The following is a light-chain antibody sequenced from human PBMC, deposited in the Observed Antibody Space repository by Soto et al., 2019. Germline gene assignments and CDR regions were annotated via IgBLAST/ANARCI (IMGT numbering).Light chain of an antibody. J-gene: IGKJ1*01. V-gene: IGKV3-11*01. CDR3: QQRSNWPRT. Sequence: EIVMTQSPATLSVSPGERATPSCRASQSVSSNLAWYQQKPGQAPRLLIYRASNRATGIPARFSGSGSGTDFTLTISSLEPDDFALYYCQQRSNWPRTFGQGTKVDIK. CDR2: RAS. CDR1: QSVSSN.